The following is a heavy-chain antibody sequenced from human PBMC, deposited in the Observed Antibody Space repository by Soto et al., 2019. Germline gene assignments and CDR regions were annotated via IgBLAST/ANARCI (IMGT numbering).Heavy chain of an antibody. CDR2: ISYGGSNK. V-gene: IGHV3-30*18. CDR3: SKDVYGSGSYQDFDY. Sequence: PGGSLRLSCAASGFTFSSYGMHWVRQAPGKGLEWVAVISYGGSNKYYADSVKGRFTISRDNSKNSLYLQMNSLSAEETAVYYCSKDVYGSGSYQDFDYWGQGTLVTVSS. CDR1: GFTFSSYG. D-gene: IGHD3-10*01. J-gene: IGHJ4*02.